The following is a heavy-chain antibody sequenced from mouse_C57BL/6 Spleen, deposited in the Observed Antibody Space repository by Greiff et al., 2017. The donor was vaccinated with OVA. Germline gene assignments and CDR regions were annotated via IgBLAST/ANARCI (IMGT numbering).Heavy chain of an antibody. CDR1: GFNIKDYY. Sequence: VQLQQSGAELVRPGASVKLSCTASGFNIKDYYMHWVKQRPEQGLEWIGRIDPEDGDTEYAPKFQGKATMTADTSSHTSYLQLSSLTSEDTAVYYCTTRDYFDYWGQGTTLTVSS. V-gene: IGHV14-1*01. J-gene: IGHJ2*01. CDR2: IDPEDGDT. CDR3: TTRDYFDY.